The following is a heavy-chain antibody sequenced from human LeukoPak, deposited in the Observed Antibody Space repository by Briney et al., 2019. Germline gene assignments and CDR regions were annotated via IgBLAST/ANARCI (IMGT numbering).Heavy chain of an antibody. Sequence: GGSLRLSCAASGFTFSSYAMSWIRQAPGKGLEWVSYISTSGSTISYADSVKGRFTISRDNAKDSLYLQVNSLRAEDTAVYYCARETSPFDYWGQGTLVTVSS. CDR3: ARETSPFDY. CDR1: GFTFSSYA. CDR2: ISTSGSTI. J-gene: IGHJ4*02. V-gene: IGHV3-11*04.